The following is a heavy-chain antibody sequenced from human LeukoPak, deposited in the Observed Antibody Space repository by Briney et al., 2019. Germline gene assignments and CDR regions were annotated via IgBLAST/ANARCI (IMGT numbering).Heavy chain of an antibody. CDR3: AKGRGTGTVVDYFDY. CDR2: IRYDGSNK. V-gene: IGHV3-30*02. Sequence: PGGSLRLSCEASGFPFSGYGMHWVRQAPGKGLEWVAFIRYDGSNKNYGDSVKGRFTISRDSSKKTQYVQMNSLRVESTAVYYCAKGRGTGTVVDYFDYWGQGTLVTVSS. J-gene: IGHJ4*02. D-gene: IGHD1-14*01. CDR1: GFPFSGYG.